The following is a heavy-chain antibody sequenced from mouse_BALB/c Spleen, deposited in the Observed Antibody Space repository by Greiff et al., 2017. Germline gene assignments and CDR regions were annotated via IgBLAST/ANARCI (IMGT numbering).Heavy chain of an antibody. Sequence: EVQLVESGGGLVQPKGSLKLSCAASGFTFNTYAMNWVRQAPGKGLEWVARIRSKSNNYATYYADSVKDRFTISRDDSQSMLYLQMNNLKTEDTAMYYCVRHPLSYYGSSYHDYWGQGTTLTVSS. CDR3: VRHPLSYYGSSYHDY. CDR2: IRSKSNNYAT. D-gene: IGHD1-1*01. CDR1: GFTFNTYA. J-gene: IGHJ2*01. V-gene: IGHV10-1*02.